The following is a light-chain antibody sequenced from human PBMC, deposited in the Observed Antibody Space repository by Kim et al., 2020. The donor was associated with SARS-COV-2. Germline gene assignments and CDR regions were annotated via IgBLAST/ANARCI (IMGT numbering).Light chain of an antibody. V-gene: IGKV3-20*01. CDR2: VAS. CDR3: QQYGSSPYT. J-gene: IGKJ2*01. Sequence: PGERATLSCRASQSVDSNYLAWFQQKPGQAPRLLIYVASSRATGIPDRFSGSGSRTDFTLTISRLEPEDFAVYYCQQYGSSPYTFGQGTKLEI. CDR1: QSVDSNY.